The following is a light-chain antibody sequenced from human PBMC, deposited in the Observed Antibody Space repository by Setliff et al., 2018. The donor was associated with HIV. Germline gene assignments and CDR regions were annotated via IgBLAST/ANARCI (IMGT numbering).Light chain of an antibody. CDR1: SSDVGGYSF. V-gene: IGLV2-14*03. CDR2: DVS. J-gene: IGLJ3*02. CDR3: SSYTSRSTWV. Sequence: QSALTQPASVSGSPGQSITISCTGTSSDVGGYSFVSWYQQHPGKAPKLMIYDVSNRPSGVSNRFSGSKSGNTASLTVSGLQVEDEADYYCSSYTSRSTWVFGGGTKVTVL.